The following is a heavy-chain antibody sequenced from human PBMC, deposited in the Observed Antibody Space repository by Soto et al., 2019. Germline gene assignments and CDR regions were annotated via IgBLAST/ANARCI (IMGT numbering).Heavy chain of an antibody. CDR1: GFTFDDYA. Sequence: GGSLRLSCAASGFTFDDYAMHWVRQAPGKGLEWVSLISGDGGSTYYADSVKGRFTISRDNSKNSLYLQMNSLRTEDTALYYCAKDITYYDFWSGSPGDYYGMDVWGQGTTVTVSS. V-gene: IGHV3-43*02. J-gene: IGHJ6*02. CDR2: ISGDGGST. D-gene: IGHD3-3*01. CDR3: AKDITYYDFWSGSPGDYYGMDV.